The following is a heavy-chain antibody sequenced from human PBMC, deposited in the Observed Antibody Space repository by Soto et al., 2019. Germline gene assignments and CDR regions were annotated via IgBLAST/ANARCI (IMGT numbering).Heavy chain of an antibody. Sequence: QVHLVQSGAEVKKPGASVKVSCKASGYTFTSYGITWVRQAPGQGLEWMGWISAHNGNTDYAQKLQGRVIVTRDTSPSKAYMELRSLISDATAVYYCARGRYGDYWGQGALVTVSS. CDR2: ISAHNGNT. CDR3: ARGRYGDY. J-gene: IGHJ4*02. D-gene: IGHD1-1*01. V-gene: IGHV1-18*01. CDR1: GYTFTSYG.